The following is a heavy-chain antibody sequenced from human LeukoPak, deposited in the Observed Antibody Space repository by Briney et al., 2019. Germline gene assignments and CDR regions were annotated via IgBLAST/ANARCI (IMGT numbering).Heavy chain of an antibody. V-gene: IGHV4-59*01. CDR1: AGSISSYY. D-gene: IGHD2-15*01. J-gene: IGHJ2*01. CDR3: ARPHGYCSGGSCPPGYWYFDL. Sequence: SETLSLTCTVSAGSISSYYWSWIRQPPGKGLEWIGYIYYSGSTNYNPSLKSRVTISVDTSKNQFSLKLSSVTAADTAVYYCARPHGYCSGGSCPPGYWYFDLWGRGTLVTVSS. CDR2: IYYSGST.